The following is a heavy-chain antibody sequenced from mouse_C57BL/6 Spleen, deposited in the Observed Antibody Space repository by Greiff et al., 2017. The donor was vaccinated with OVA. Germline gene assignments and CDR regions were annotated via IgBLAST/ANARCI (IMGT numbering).Heavy chain of an antibody. CDR3: ARSIYDGYDYFDY. J-gene: IGHJ2*01. CDR2: INPNNGGT. V-gene: IGHV1-26*01. CDR1: GYTFTDYY. D-gene: IGHD2-3*01. Sequence: EVQLQQSGPELVKPGASVKISCKASGYTFTDYYMNWVKQSPGKRLEWIGDINPNNGGTSYNQKFKGKATLTVDKSSSTAYMELRSLTSEDSAVYYGARSIYDGYDYFDYWGQGTTLTVSS.